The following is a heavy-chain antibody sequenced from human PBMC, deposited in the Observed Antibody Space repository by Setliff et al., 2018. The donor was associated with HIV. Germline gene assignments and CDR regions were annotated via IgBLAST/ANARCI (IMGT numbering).Heavy chain of an antibody. CDR3: ASEAWTSYRSSSGYYYYYMDV. CDR1: GDSVSSASYY. V-gene: IGHV4-61*01. CDR2: IYYSGTT. J-gene: IGHJ6*03. D-gene: IGHD6-6*01. Sequence: SETLSLTCTVSGDSVSSASYYWSWIRQPPGKGLEWIGYIYYSGTTKYNPSLKSRVTISVDTSKNQFSLKLSSVTATDTAVYYCASEAWTSYRSSSGYYYYYMDVWGKGTTVTVSS.